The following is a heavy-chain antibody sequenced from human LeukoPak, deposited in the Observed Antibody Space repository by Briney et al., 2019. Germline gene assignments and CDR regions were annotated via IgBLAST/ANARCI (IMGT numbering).Heavy chain of an antibody. CDR3: AREGRIAARQSDSYYYYYYMDV. Sequence: GGSLRLSCAASGFTFSSYWMSWVRQAPGKGLEWVANIKQDGSEKYYVDSVKGRFTISRDHAKNSLYLQMNSLRAEDTAVYYCAREGRIAARQSDSYYYYYYMDVWGKGTTVTVSS. CDR1: GFTFSSYW. V-gene: IGHV3-7*01. CDR2: IKQDGSEK. D-gene: IGHD6-6*01. J-gene: IGHJ6*03.